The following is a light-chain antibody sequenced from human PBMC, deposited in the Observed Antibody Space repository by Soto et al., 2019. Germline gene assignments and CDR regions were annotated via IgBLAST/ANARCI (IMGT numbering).Light chain of an antibody. V-gene: IGKV3-11*01. Sequence: EIVLTQSPATLSLSPGERATLSCRASQSVSSYLAWYQQKPGQAPRLLIYDASNRATGIPAGFSGSWSGTDSAITISLLEREVCADYYCEQYSAGRTFGPGTKVDIK. CDR3: EQYSAGRT. CDR1: QSVSSY. J-gene: IGKJ3*01. CDR2: DAS.